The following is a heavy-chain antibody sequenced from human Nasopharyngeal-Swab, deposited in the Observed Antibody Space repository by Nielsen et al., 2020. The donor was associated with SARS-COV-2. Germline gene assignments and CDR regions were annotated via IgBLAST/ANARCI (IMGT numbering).Heavy chain of an antibody. V-gene: IGHV1-8*01. J-gene: IGHJ4*02. Sequence: ASVKVSCKASGYNFTTYDFNWVRQATGQGLEWMGWMNPNSGNTGYAQKFQGRVTMTRNTSIRTAYMELSSLRSEDTAAYYCARGGVGAVGGALDYWGQGTQVTVSS. CDR3: ARGGVGAVGGALDY. CDR1: GYNFTTYD. D-gene: IGHD1-26*01. CDR2: MNPNSGNT.